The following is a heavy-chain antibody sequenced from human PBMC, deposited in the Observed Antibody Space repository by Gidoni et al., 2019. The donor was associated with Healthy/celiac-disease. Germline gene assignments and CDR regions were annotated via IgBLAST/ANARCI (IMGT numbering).Heavy chain of an antibody. CDR1: GCSISRYY. J-gene: IGHJ3*02. CDR3: ARDFFNYYGSGSYYNSPYDAFDI. Sequence: HVQLQASGPGLVKPSETLSLPCTVSGCSISRYYWSWIRQPAGKGLEWIGRIYTSGSTNYNPSLKSRVTMSVDTSKNQFSLKLSSVTAADTAVYYCARDFFNYYGSGSYYNSPYDAFDIWGQGTMVTVSS. CDR2: IYTSGST. V-gene: IGHV4-4*07. D-gene: IGHD3-10*01.